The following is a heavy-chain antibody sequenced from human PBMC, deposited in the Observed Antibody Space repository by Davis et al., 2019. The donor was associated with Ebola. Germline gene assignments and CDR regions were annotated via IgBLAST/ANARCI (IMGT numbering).Heavy chain of an antibody. J-gene: IGHJ4*02. D-gene: IGHD2/OR15-2a*01. CDR1: GFTFTTYL. V-gene: IGHV3-7*01. CDR2: INQDGSVT. Sequence: GESLKISCAASGFTFTTYLMSWVRQAPGKGLEWLANINQDGSVTRYVDSVKCRFTISRDNAKNSVYLQMNSLRAEDTAVYYCATANRARSGYWGQGTLVTVSS. CDR3: ATANRARSGY.